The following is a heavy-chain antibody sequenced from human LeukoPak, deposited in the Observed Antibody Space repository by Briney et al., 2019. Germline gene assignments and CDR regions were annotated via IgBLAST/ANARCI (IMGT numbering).Heavy chain of an antibody. CDR2: IYHSGST. J-gene: IGHJ6*03. V-gene: IGHV4-38-2*01. Sequence: SETLSLTCAVSGYSISSGYYWGWIRQPPGKVLEWIGSIYHSGSTYYNPSLKSRVTISVDTSKNQFSLKLSSVTAADTAVYYCARSYQTDSSGYYYPYYYYMDVWGKGTTVTVSS. D-gene: IGHD3-22*01. CDR3: ARSYQTDSSGYYYPYYYYMDV. CDR1: GYSISSGYY.